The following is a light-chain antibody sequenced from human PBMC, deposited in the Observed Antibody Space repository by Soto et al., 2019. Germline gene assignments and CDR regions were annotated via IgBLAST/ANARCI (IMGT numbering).Light chain of an antibody. Sequence: DIQMTQSPSSLSASVGDRVTITCRASQAISNYLDWYQQKPGKVPKLLIYAASTLHSGVPSRFSGSGSGTDFTLTISGRQHEDVAEYYCQKYNSAPWTFGQGTKVEIE. J-gene: IGKJ1*01. V-gene: IGKV1-27*01. CDR3: QKYNSAPWT. CDR1: QAISNY. CDR2: AAS.